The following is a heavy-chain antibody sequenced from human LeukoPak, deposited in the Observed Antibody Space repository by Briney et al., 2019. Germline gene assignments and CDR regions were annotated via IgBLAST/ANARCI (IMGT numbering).Heavy chain of an antibody. D-gene: IGHD6-19*01. CDR2: IYYSGST. V-gene: IGHV4-59*01. J-gene: IGHJ6*03. CDR3: ARDRIAVAGDYYYYYMDV. CDR1: GGSISSYY. Sequence: SETLSLTCTVSGGSISSYYWSWIRQPPGKGLEWIGYIYYSGSTNYNPSLKSRVTISVDTSKNQFSLKLSSVTAADTAVYYCARDRIAVAGDYYYYYMDVWGKGTTVTVSS.